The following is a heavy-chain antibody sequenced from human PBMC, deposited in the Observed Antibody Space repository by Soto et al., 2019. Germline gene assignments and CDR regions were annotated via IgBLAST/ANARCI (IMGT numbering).Heavy chain of an antibody. V-gene: IGHV1-3*01. CDR1: GYTFTSYA. Sequence: GASVKVSCKASGYTFTSYAMHWVRQAPGQRLEWMGWINAGNGNTKYSQKFQGRVTITRDTSASTAYMELSSLRSEDTAVYYCARDAVRFLEWQAAFDIWGQGTMVTVSS. CDR3: ARDAVRFLEWQAAFDI. J-gene: IGHJ3*02. CDR2: INAGNGNT. D-gene: IGHD3-3*01.